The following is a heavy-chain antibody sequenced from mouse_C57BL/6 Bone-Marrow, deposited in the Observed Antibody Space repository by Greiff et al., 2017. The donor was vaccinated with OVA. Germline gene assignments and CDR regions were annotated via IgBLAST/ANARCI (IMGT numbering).Heavy chain of an antibody. CDR2: IWGVGST. CDR3: ARHYGSSFNYFDY. CDR1: GFSLTSYG. J-gene: IGHJ2*01. Sequence: VQRVESGPGLVAPSQSLSITCTVSGFSLTSYGVDWVRQSPGKGLEWLGVIWGVGSTNYNSALKSRLSISKDNSKSQVFLKMNSLQTDDTAMYYCARHYGSSFNYFDYWGQGTTLTVSS. D-gene: IGHD1-1*01. V-gene: IGHV2-6*01.